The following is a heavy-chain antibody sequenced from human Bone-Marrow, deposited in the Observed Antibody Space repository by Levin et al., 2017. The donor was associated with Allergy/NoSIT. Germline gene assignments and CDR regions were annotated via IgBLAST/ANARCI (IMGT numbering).Heavy chain of an antibody. CDR2: IDRSGVTT. Sequence: QPGGSLRLSCATSAFSVSDIVMNWVRQAPGKGLEWVSTIDRSGVTTYYADSVKGRFSISRDNSKNTVYLQMNSLRAEDTAVYFCTDRGPLSGNYYSAFHIWGQGTMVTVSS. J-gene: IGHJ3*02. V-gene: IGHV3-23*01. CDR3: TDRGPLSGNYYSAFHI. D-gene: IGHD1-26*01. CDR1: AFSVSDIV.